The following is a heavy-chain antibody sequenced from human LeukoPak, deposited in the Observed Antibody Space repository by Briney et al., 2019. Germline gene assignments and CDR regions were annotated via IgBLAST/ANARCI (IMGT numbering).Heavy chain of an antibody. CDR3: ARDYAYAFDI. CDR2: IRISGNGI. Sequence: GGSLRLSCAASGFTFSTYSMNWVRQAPGKGLEWVSYIRISGNGIYYADSVKGRFTISGDNAKNSVHLQMNSLRDEDTAVYYCARDYAYAFDIWGQGTMVTVSS. V-gene: IGHV3-48*02. D-gene: IGHD2-2*01. CDR1: GFTFSTYS. J-gene: IGHJ3*02.